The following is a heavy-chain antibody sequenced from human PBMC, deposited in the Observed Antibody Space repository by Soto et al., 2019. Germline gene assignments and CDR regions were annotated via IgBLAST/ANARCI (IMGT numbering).Heavy chain of an antibody. D-gene: IGHD3-22*01. CDR2: IYYSGST. Sequence: SETLSLTCTVSGGSISSSSYYWGWTRQPPGKGLEWIGSIYYSGSTYYNPSLKSRVTISVDTSKNQFSLKLSSVTAADTAVYYCARIRPYYYDSSGYRLFDYWGQGTLVTVSS. CDR1: GGSISSSSYY. J-gene: IGHJ4*02. CDR3: ARIRPYYYDSSGYRLFDY. V-gene: IGHV4-39*01.